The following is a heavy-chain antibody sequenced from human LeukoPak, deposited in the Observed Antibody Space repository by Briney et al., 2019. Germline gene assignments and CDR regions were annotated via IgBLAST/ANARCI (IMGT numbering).Heavy chain of an antibody. CDR2: IIPIFGTA. V-gene: IGHV1-69*13. CDR3: ARGSSSWYRSPYYYGMDV. CDR1: GGTFSSYV. J-gene: IGHJ6*02. Sequence: ASVKVSCKASGGTFSSYVISWVRQAPGQGLEWMGGIIPIFGTANYAQKFQGRVTITADESTSTAYMELSSLRSEDTAVYYCARGSSSWYRSPYYYGMDVWGQGATVTVSS. D-gene: IGHD6-13*01.